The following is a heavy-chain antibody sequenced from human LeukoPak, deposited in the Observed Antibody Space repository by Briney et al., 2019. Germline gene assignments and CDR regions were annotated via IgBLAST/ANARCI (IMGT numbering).Heavy chain of an antibody. V-gene: IGHV3-64D*06. CDR2: VSSNGGST. J-gene: IGHJ4*02. CDR1: GFTFSHYA. Sequence: PGGSLRLSCSASGFTFSHYAMHWVRQAPGKGLEYLSTVSSNGGSTYYTDSVKGRFTISRDNSKNTLYLQMSSLRAEDTAVYFCARARAGYIFDSWGQGTLVTVSS. CDR3: ARARAGYIFDS. D-gene: IGHD5-24*01.